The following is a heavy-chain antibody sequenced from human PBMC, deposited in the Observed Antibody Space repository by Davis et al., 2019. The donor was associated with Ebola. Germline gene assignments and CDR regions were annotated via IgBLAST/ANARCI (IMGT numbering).Heavy chain of an antibody. CDR3: AREAVVVVAATHFYYYYGMDV. J-gene: IGHJ6*04. CDR2: INPSGGST. D-gene: IGHD2-15*01. Sequence: ASVKVSCKASGYTFTSYYMHWVRQAPGQGLEWMGIINPSGGSTSYAQKFQGRVTMTRDTSTSTVYMELSSLRSEDTAVYYCAREAVVVVAATHFYYYYGMDVWGKGTTVTASS. CDR1: GYTFTSYY. V-gene: IGHV1-46*01.